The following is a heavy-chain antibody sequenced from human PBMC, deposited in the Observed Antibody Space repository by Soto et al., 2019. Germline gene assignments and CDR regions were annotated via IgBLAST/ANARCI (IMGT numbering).Heavy chain of an antibody. CDR2: IKSKTDGGTT. V-gene: IGHV3-15*01. Sequence: GGSLRLSCAASGFTFSNAWMSWVRQAPGKGLEWVGRIKSKTDGGTTDYAAPVKGRFTISRDDSKNTLYLQMNSLKTEDTAVYYCTARRPRYDYIWGSYLQGAFDIWGQGTMVTVS. CDR3: TARRPRYDYIWGSYLQGAFDI. D-gene: IGHD3-16*01. CDR1: GFTFSNAW. J-gene: IGHJ3*02.